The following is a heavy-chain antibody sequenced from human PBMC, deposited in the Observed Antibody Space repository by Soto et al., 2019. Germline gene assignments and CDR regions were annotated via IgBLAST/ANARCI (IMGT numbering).Heavy chain of an antibody. Sequence: SETLSLTCAVSGGSIGSGGYSWSWIRQPPGKALEWIGYIYHGSTYYNPSLKSRVTISVDRSKNQFSLKLSSVTAADTAVYYCARAGGLGAVAVDYWGQGTLVTVSS. CDR3: ARAGGLGAVAVDY. D-gene: IGHD6-19*01. V-gene: IGHV4-30-2*01. J-gene: IGHJ4*02. CDR1: GGSIGSGGYS. CDR2: IYHGST.